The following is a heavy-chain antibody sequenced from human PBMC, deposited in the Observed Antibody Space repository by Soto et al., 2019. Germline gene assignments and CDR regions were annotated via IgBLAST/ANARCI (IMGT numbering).Heavy chain of an antibody. CDR1: GGSISSGDYY. Sequence: PSETLSLTCTVSGGSISSGDYYWSWIRQPPGKGLEWIGYIYYSGSTYYNPSLKSRVTISVDTSKNQFSLKLGSVTAADTAVYYCARLQKGSPSAWFDPWGQGTLVTVSS. V-gene: IGHV4-30-4*01. CDR3: ARLQKGSPSAWFDP. J-gene: IGHJ5*02. D-gene: IGHD1-26*01. CDR2: IYYSGST.